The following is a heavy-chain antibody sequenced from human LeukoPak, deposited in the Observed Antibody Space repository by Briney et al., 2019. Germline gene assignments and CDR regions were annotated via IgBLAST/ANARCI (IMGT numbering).Heavy chain of an antibody. V-gene: IGHV3-30*18. Sequence: GGSLRLSCAASGFTFSSYAMHWVRQAPGKGLEWVALISYDGSNKYNADSVKGRFTISRDSSKNTLYLQMNRLRAEDTAVYYCAKVGSYHDFDYWGQGTLVTVSS. D-gene: IGHD1-26*01. CDR1: GFTFSSYA. CDR3: AKVGSYHDFDY. CDR2: ISYDGSNK. J-gene: IGHJ4*02.